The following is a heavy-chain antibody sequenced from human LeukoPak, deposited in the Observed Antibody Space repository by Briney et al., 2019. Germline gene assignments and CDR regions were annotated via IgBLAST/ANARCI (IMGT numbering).Heavy chain of an antibody. D-gene: IGHD3-22*01. Sequence: SETLSLTCAVYGGSFSGYYWSWIRQPPGKGLEWIGEINHIGSTNYNPSLKSRVTISVDTSKNQFSLKLSSVTAADTAVYYCARGASGYYRQDWFDPWGQGTLVTVSS. CDR1: GGSFSGYY. CDR3: ARGASGYYRQDWFDP. CDR2: INHIGST. J-gene: IGHJ5*02. V-gene: IGHV4-34*01.